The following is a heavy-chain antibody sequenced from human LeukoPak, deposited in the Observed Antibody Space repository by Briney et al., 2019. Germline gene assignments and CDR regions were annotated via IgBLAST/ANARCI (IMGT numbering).Heavy chain of an antibody. V-gene: IGHV3-64*01. CDR1: GFTFSSYA. J-gene: IGHJ4*02. D-gene: IGHD1/OR15-1a*01. Sequence: GALRLSCAASGFTFSSYAMSWVRQAPGKELDYVSAISGDGFRTYYANSVKGRFIISRDNSKNTLFLQMGSLRAEDTAVYYCAREGTPGTNDYWGQGTLVTVSS. CDR2: ISGDGFRT. CDR3: AREGTPGTNDY.